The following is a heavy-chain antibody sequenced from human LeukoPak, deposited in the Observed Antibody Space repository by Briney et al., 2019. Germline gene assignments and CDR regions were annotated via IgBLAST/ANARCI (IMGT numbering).Heavy chain of an antibody. V-gene: IGHV3-7*01. CDR2: IKQDGSEK. D-gene: IGHD3-22*01. J-gene: IGHJ6*03. CDR1: EFTVSSYW. Sequence: GGSLRLSCAASEFTVSSYWMSWVRQAPGKGLEWVANIKQDGSEKYYVDSVKGRFTISRDNAKNSLYLQMNSLRAEDTAVYYCARGRLYDSSGYYYGGNYYYYYYMDVWGKGTTVTVSS. CDR3: ARGRLYDSSGYYYGGNYYYYYYMDV.